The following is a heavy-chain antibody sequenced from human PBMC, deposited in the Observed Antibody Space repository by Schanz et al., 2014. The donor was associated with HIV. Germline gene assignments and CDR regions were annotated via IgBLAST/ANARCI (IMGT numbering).Heavy chain of an antibody. J-gene: IGHJ4*02. CDR3: AKAKGSYSATTFYFDF. Sequence: QLLESGGGLAQPGGSLTLSCAASGFTFTNHALSWVRQAPGRGLEWVSTVIGSGVRTIYADSVKGRFTISRDNSKNTLSLHMNSLRVEDTAVYYCAKAKGSYSATTFYFDFWGQGTLVTVSS. V-gene: IGHV3-23*01. CDR1: GFTFTNHA. D-gene: IGHD1-26*01. CDR2: VIGSGVRT.